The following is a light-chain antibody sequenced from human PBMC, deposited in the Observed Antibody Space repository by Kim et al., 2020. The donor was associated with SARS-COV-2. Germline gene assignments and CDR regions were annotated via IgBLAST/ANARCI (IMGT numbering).Light chain of an antibody. CDR3: TAWDSSLSAWV. CDR2: RDN. Sequence: PTATPTCPGNSHNVGYEGAAWLQQHQGHPPKLLSYRDNNRPSGISERVTASRSGNTASLTIAGLQPDDEADYYCTAWDSSLSAWVFGGGTKLTVL. CDR1: SHNVGYEG. J-gene: IGLJ3*02. V-gene: IGLV10-54*01.